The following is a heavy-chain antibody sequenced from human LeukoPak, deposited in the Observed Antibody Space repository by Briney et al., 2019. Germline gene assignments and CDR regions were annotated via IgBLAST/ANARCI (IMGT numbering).Heavy chain of an antibody. CDR3: ARGFGERLYYYYYMDV. Sequence: SETLSLTCTVSGDSIRSYYWSWIRQPAGKGLEWIGRIYTSGSTNYNPSLKSRVTMSVDTSKNQFSLKLSSVTAADTAVYYCARGFGERLYYYYYMDVWGKGTTVTVSS. CDR2: IYTSGST. CDR1: GDSIRSYY. J-gene: IGHJ6*03. V-gene: IGHV4-4*07. D-gene: IGHD3-10*01.